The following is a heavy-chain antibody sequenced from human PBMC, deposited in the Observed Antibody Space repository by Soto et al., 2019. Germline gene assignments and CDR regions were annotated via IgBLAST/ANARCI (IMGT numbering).Heavy chain of an antibody. CDR1: GYSFTDYY. V-gene: IGHV1-2*04. J-gene: IGHJ6*02. D-gene: IGHD4-4*01. CDR3: VRSSGNFRYGMDV. CDR2: INPSTGVT. Sequence: QVQLVQSGAEVKKPGASVKVSCKASGYSFTDYYMHWVRQAPGQGPEWLGWINPSTGVTHFAQKFQGWVTLSRDTSITSAYLELRRLTSDDTAVYYCVRSSGNFRYGMDVWGQGTTVTVSS.